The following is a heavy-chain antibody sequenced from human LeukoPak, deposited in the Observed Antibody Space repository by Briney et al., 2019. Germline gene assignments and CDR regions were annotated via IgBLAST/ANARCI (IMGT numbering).Heavy chain of an antibody. CDR2: INHSGST. CDR3: APRPLSYGSGSGPNWFDS. D-gene: IGHD3-10*01. J-gene: IGHJ5*01. V-gene: IGHV4-34*01. Sequence: PSETLSLTCAVYGGSFSGYYWSWIRQPPGKGLEWIGEINHSGSTNYNPSLKSRVTISVDTSKNQFSLKLSSVTAADTAVYYCAPRPLSYGSGSGPNWFDSRGQGTLVTVSS. CDR1: GGSFSGYY.